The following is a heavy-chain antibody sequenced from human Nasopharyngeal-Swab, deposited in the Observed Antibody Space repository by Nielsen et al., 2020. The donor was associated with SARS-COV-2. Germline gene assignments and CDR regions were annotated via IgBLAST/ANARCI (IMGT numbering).Heavy chain of an antibody. J-gene: IGHJ6*02. D-gene: IGHD3-22*01. Sequence: WIGQPPGKGLEWVSVIHTDVNNTYYVDSVKGRFTISRDNSKNTLYLQMNSLRAEDTAVYYCAKDGYYYDSSGYGMDVWGQGTTVTVSS. CDR3: AKDGYYYDSSGYGMDV. V-gene: IGHV3-23*03. CDR2: IHTDVNNT.